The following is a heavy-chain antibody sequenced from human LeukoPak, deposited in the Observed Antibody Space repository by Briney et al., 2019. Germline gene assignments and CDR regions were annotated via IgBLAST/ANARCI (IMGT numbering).Heavy chain of an antibody. CDR2: ISYDGSNK. D-gene: IGHD4-17*01. J-gene: IGHJ4*02. Sequence: GGSLRLSCAASGFTFSSYAMHWVRQAPGKGLEWVAVISYDGSNKYYADSAKGRFTISRDNSKNTLYLQMNSLRAEDTAVYYCATLLNYGDNVDYWGQGTLVTVSS. CDR3: ATLLNYGDNVDY. V-gene: IGHV3-30-3*01. CDR1: GFTFSSYA.